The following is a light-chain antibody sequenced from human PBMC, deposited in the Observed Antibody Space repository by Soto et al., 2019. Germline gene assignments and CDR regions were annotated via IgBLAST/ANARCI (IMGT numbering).Light chain of an antibody. CDR2: DVS. CDR3: CSYAGSYSFYV. Sequence: QSALTQPRSVSGSPGQSVTISCTGTSSDVGGYNYVSWYQQHPGKAPKLKIYDVSKRPSGVPDRFSGSKSGNTASLTISGLQAEDEADYYCCSYAGSYSFYVFGTGTKLTVL. V-gene: IGLV2-11*01. CDR1: SSDVGGYNY. J-gene: IGLJ1*01.